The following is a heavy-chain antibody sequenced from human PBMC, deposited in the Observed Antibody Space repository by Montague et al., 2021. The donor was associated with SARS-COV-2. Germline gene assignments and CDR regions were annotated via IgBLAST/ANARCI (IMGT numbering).Heavy chain of an antibody. CDR1: GGSFSGYY. Sequence: SETLSLTCAVYGGSFSGYYWSWICQPPGKELEWIGEINHSGSTKYNPSLKSRVTISVDTSKNQFSLKLSPVTAADTAVYYCARGTKRVLTYDYDSSGYASDYWGQGTLVTVSS. CDR3: ARGTKRVLTYDYDSSGYASDY. D-gene: IGHD3-22*01. J-gene: IGHJ4*02. V-gene: IGHV4-34*01. CDR2: INHSGST.